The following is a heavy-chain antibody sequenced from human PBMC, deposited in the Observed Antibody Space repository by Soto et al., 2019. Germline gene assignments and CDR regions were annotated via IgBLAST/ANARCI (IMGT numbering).Heavy chain of an antibody. J-gene: IGHJ4*02. V-gene: IGHV4-30-4*01. Sequence: PSETRSLTWNVSGAPIKTGDYYWKWLRQPPGKGLEWIGYVFYSGATNYSPSLKSRAAISMDTSKNQFSLSLTSVTAADTAVYYCARAGFSYGPLLFWGQGIRVTVPQ. CDR3: ARAGFSYGPLLF. D-gene: IGHD3-10*01. CDR1: GAPIKTGDYY. CDR2: VFYSGAT.